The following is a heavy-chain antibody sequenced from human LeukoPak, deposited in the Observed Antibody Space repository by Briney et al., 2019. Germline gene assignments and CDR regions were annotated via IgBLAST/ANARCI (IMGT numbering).Heavy chain of an antibody. V-gene: IGHV1-46*01. CDR1: GYRFTSYD. Sequence: ASVKVSCKASGYRFTSYDMHWVRQAPGQGLEWMGIVNPSGGTTSNAQKFQGRVTMTRDTSTSTVYMELSSLRSEDTAVYYCARGLGYRGYFDYWGQGTLVTVSS. D-gene: IGHD1-26*01. CDR2: VNPSGGTT. CDR3: ARGLGYRGYFDY. J-gene: IGHJ4*02.